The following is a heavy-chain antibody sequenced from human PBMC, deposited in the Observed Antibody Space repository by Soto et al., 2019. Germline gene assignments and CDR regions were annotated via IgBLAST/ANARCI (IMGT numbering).Heavy chain of an antibody. J-gene: IGHJ5*02. D-gene: IGHD3-10*01. Sequence: QVQLQESGPGLVKPSETLSLTCTVSGGSISSYYWSWIRQPPGKGLEWIGYIYYSGSTNYNPSLKSRVTISVDTSKNQFSLKLSSVTAADTAVYYCARQDYYGSGSYSTERLNWFDPWGQGTLVTVSS. CDR3: ARQDYYGSGSYSTERLNWFDP. V-gene: IGHV4-59*01. CDR2: IYYSGST. CDR1: GGSISSYY.